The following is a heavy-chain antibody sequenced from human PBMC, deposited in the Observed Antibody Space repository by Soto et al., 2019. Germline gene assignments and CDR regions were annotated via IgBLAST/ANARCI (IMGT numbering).Heavy chain of an antibody. CDR1: GYTFTSYG. Sequence: ASVKVSCKASGYTFTSYGISWVRQAPGQGLEWMGWISAYNGNTNYAQKLQGRVTMTTDTSTSTAYMGLRSLGSDDTAVYYCARGSVVAARPYYFDYWGQGTLVTVSS. D-gene: IGHD2-15*01. CDR3: ARGSVVAARPYYFDY. J-gene: IGHJ4*02. V-gene: IGHV1-18*01. CDR2: ISAYNGNT.